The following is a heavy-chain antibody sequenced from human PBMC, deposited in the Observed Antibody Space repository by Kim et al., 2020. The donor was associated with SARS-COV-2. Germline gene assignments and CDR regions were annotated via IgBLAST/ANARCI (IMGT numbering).Heavy chain of an antibody. V-gene: IGHV1-18*04. CDR1: GYTFSSYG. D-gene: IGHD5-12*01. Sequence: ASVKVSCKASGYTFSSYGITWVRQAPGQGLEWMGWISVYNGNTNYAQKLQDRVTMTTDTSTSTAYMEVRSLRSDDTAVYYCAKFDARGYSGYDLDYWGQGTLVTVSS. CDR3: AKFDARGYSGYDLDY. CDR2: ISVYNGNT. J-gene: IGHJ4*02.